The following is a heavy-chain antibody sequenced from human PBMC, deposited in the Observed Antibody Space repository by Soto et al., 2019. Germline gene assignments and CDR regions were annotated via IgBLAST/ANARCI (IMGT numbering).Heavy chain of an antibody. Sequence: PSETLSLTCTVSGDSISSSTYYWAWIRQPPGKGLEWIGNIFYSGITYYNPSLRSRITMSVDTSKNQFSLKLSSVIAADTAVYYCARRKYSGTFWSLDFWGQGTLVTVPQ. V-gene: IGHV4-39*01. CDR1: GDSISSSTYY. J-gene: IGHJ4*02. D-gene: IGHD1-26*01. CDR2: IFYSGIT. CDR3: ARRKYSGTFWSLDF.